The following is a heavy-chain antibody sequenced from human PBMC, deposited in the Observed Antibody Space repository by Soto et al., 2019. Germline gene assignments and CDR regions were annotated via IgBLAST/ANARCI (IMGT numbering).Heavy chain of an antibody. CDR1: GYTFTSYY. V-gene: IGHV1-46*01. D-gene: IGHD3-22*01. Sequence: ASVKVSCKASGYTFTSYYMHWVRQAPGQGLEWMGIINPSGGSTSYAQKFQGRVTMTRDTSTSTVYMELSSLRSEDTAVYYCARERRNYDSSGYPNAFDIWGQGTMVTVSS. CDR2: INPSGGST. J-gene: IGHJ3*02. CDR3: ARERRNYDSSGYPNAFDI.